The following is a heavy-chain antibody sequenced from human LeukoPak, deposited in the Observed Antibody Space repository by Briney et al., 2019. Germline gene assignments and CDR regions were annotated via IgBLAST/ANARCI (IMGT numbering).Heavy chain of an antibody. CDR3: ARVRTTGTN. Sequence: PSETLSLTCAVSGYSISSGFYWGWIRPPPGKGLEWIGSIYHSGSPYYNPSLKSRLNISVDTSKNQSSLRLSSVTAADTAVYYCARVRTTGTNWGQGTLVTVSS. V-gene: IGHV4-38-2*01. CDR1: GYSISSGFY. J-gene: IGHJ4*02. D-gene: IGHD1-1*01. CDR2: IYHSGSP.